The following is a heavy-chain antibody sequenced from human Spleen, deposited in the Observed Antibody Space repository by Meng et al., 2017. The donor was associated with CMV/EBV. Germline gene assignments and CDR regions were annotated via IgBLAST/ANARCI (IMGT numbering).Heavy chain of an antibody. J-gene: IGHJ3*02. CDR1: GFTFSNYW. CDR2: ISGTSSYI. Sequence: GASLKISCAASGFTFSNYWMSWVRQAPGKGLEWVSSISGTSSYIYYADSVRGRFTISRDNAKNSLYLQMNSLRAEDTAIYYCANGQVGDTTGYDAFDIWGQGTMVTVSS. V-gene: IGHV3-21*04. D-gene: IGHD1-26*01. CDR3: ANGQVGDTTGYDAFDI.